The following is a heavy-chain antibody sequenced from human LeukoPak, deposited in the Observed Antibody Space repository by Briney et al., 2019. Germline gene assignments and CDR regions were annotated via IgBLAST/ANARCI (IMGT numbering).Heavy chain of an antibody. CDR3: AEDVHRHYYETRGYYYYFDY. Sequence: GGSLRLSCAASGFTFSSYWMHWVRQAPGKGLVWVSRINSDGSSTSYADSVKGRFTISRDNAKNTLYLQMNSLRAEDTAVYYCAEDVHRHYYETRGYYYYFDYWGQGTLVTVSS. CDR1: GFTFSSYW. V-gene: IGHV3-74*01. J-gene: IGHJ4*02. D-gene: IGHD3-22*01. CDR2: INSDGSST.